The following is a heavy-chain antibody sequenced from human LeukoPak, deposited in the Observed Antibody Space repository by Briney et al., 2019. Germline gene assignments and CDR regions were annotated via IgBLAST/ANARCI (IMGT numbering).Heavy chain of an antibody. CDR3: ARALVVGDATRKYYYYMDV. CDR2: IFYSGST. V-gene: IGHV4-59*01. D-gene: IGHD2-2*01. J-gene: IGHJ6*03. Sequence: KASETLSLTCTVSGGSISPYYWSWIRQPPGKRLEWIGYIFYSGSTSFSPSLMSRVTMSVDTSKNQFSLKLSSVTAADTAVYYCARALVVGDATRKYYYYMDVWGKGTTVTVSS. CDR1: GGSISPYY.